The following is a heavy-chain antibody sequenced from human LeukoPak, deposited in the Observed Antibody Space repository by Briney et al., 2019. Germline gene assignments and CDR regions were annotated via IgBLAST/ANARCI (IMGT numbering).Heavy chain of an antibody. CDR2: IYHSGST. Sequence: SETLSLTCAVSGYSISSGYYWGRIRQPPGKGLEWIGSIYHSGSTYYNPSLKSRVTISVDTSKNQFSLKLSSVTAADTAVYYCARDGEELRYFGPYYYYMDVWGKGTTVTVSS. CDR3: ARDGEELRYFGPYYYYMDV. D-gene: IGHD3-9*01. CDR1: GYSISSGYY. J-gene: IGHJ6*03. V-gene: IGHV4-38-2*02.